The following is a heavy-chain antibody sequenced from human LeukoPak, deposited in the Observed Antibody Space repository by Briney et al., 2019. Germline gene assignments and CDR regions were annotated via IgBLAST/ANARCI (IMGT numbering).Heavy chain of an antibody. CDR3: AREAGKYCSSTSCYIGGPFDY. D-gene: IGHD2-2*02. CDR2: IKQDGSEK. J-gene: IGHJ4*02. Sequence: GGSLRLSCAASGFTFSSYWMSWVRQAPGKGLEWVANIKQDGSEKYYVDSVKGRFTISRDNAKNSLYLQMNSLRAEDTAVYYCAREAGKYCSSTSCYIGGPFDYWGQGTPVTVSS. V-gene: IGHV3-7*01. CDR1: GFTFSSYW.